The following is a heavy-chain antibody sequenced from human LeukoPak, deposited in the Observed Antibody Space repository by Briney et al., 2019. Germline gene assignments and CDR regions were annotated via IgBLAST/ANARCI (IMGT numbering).Heavy chain of an antibody. Sequence: GASVKVSCKASGYTFTSYDINWVRQATGQGLEWMGWMNPNSGNTGYAQKFQGRVTMTRNTSISTAYMELSSLRSVDTAVYYCARAVRRSGYYSGITGTTSRYYFDYWGQGTLVTVSS. CDR1: GYTFTSYD. CDR2: MNPNSGNT. CDR3: ARAVRRSGYYSGITGTTSRYYFDY. J-gene: IGHJ4*02. V-gene: IGHV1-8*01. D-gene: IGHD1-20*01.